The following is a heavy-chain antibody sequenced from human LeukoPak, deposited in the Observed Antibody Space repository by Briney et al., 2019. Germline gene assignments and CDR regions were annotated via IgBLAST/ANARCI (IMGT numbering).Heavy chain of an antibody. D-gene: IGHD6-13*01. Sequence: ASVKVSCKASGDTFTSYDINWVRQATGQGLEWMGWMNPNSGNTGYAQKFQGRVTITRNTSISTAYMELSSLRSEDTAVYYCARARRITIPYSSSWYGHNNWFDPWGQGTLVTVSS. CDR2: MNPNSGNT. CDR1: GDTFTSYD. J-gene: IGHJ5*02. V-gene: IGHV1-8*03. CDR3: ARARRITIPYSSSWYGHNNWFDP.